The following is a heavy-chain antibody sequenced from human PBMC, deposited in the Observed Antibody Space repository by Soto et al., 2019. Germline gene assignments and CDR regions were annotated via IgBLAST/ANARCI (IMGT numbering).Heavy chain of an antibody. CDR3: ASLTDSSGYYQYYFDY. CDR1: GGSISSSNW. Sequence: QVQLQESGPGLVKPSGTLSLTCAVSGGSISSSNWWSWVRQPPGKGLEWIGEIYHSGSTNYNPSLKSRGTISVDKSTNQFALKLSSVTAADTAVYYCASLTDSSGYYQYYFDYWGQGTLVTVSS. V-gene: IGHV4-4*02. D-gene: IGHD3-22*01. CDR2: IYHSGST. J-gene: IGHJ4*02.